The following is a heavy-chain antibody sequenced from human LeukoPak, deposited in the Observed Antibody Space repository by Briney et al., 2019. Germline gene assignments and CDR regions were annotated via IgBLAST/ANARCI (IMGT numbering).Heavy chain of an antibody. J-gene: IGHJ4*02. CDR2: IWYDGSNK. CDR1: GFTFSSYG. V-gene: IGHV3-33*01. D-gene: IGHD4-17*01. CDR3: ARAGYGDYCDY. Sequence: GPLRLSCAASGFTFSSYGMHWVRQAPGKGLEWVAVIWYDGSNKYYADSVKGRFTISRDNSKNTLYLQMNSLRAEDTAVYYCARAGYGDYCDYWGQGTLVTVSS.